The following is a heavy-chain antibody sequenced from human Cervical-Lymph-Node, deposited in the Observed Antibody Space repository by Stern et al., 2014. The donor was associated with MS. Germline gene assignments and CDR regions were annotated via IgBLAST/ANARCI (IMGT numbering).Heavy chain of an antibody. D-gene: IGHD2-2*02. CDR3: ARQGCATTSCHTIDS. J-gene: IGHJ4*02. CDR2: ISPVDSET. V-gene: IGHV5-51*01. Sequence: VQLVESGAEVKKPGQSLKISCKGSGYSFTNSWIGWVRQMPGKGLELMGIISPVDSETRKNPSFQGPVPISVDKSINTAYVQWTSLEASDTAMYYCARQGCATTSCHTIDSWGQGTLITVSS. CDR1: GYSFTNSW.